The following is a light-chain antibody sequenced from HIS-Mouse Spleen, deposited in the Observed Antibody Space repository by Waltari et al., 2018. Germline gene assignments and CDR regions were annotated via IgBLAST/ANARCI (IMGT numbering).Light chain of an antibody. CDR2: EGS. J-gene: IGLJ3*02. V-gene: IGLV2-23*01. CDR1: SSDVGGYNL. CDR3: CSYAGSSTWV. Sequence: QSALTHPASVSGSPGQSIPISRTGPSSDVGGYNLVSWYQQHPGKAPKLMIYEGSKRPSGVSNRFSGSKSGNTASLTISGLQAEDEADYYCCSYAGSSTWVFGGGTKLTVL.